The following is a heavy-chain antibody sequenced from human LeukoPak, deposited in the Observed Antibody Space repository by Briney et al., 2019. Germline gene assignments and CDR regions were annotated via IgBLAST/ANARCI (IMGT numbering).Heavy chain of an antibody. CDR2: VYTTGST. D-gene: IGHD3-10*01. J-gene: IGHJ4*02. Sequence: PSETLSLTCTVSGGSISSGSYYWSWIRQPAGKGLEWIGRVYTTGSTDYNPSLKSRVTISVDTSKNHFSLNLTSVTAADTAVYYCARQAIRGIYGSGSHLDYWGQGTLVTVS. V-gene: IGHV4-61*02. CDR1: GGSISSGSYY. CDR3: ARQAIRGIYGSGSHLDY.